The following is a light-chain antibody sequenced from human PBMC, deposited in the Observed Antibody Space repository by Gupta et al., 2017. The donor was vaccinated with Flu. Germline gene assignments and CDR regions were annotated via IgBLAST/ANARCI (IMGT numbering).Light chain of an antibody. CDR1: TGAVTSDSY. CDR3: LLPYNGPWV. Sequence: QTVVTQEPSLTVSPGGTVTLPCASSTGAVTSDSYPSWFQKKAGQVPRALIHKTSNSRSWTPARFSGSLLGGKAALTLSGGQPEDEADYYGLLPYNGPWVFGGGTKLSVL. CDR2: KTS. V-gene: IGLV7-43*01. J-gene: IGLJ3*02.